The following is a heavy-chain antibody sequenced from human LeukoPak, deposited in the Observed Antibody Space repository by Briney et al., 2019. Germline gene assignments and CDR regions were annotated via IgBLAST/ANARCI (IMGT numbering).Heavy chain of an antibody. D-gene: IGHD3-22*01. CDR2: ISAYNGNT. CDR1: GYTFTSYG. Sequence: ASVKVSCKASGYTFTSYGISWVRQAPGQGLEWMGWISAYNGNTNYAQKLQGRVTMTTDTSTSTAYMELRSLRSDDTAVYYCARVIQYYDSSGYYYYYYYYMDVWGKGTTVTVSS. CDR3: ARVIQYYDSSGYYYYYYYYMDV. J-gene: IGHJ6*03. V-gene: IGHV1-18*01.